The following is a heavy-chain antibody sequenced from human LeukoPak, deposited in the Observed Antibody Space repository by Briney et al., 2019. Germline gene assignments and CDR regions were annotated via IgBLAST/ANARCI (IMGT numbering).Heavy chain of an antibody. D-gene: IGHD2-2*01. CDR1: GYTFTSYY. Sequence: ASVKVSCKASGYTFTSYYMHWVRQAPGQGLEWMGIINSSGGSTSYAQKFQGRVTMTRDTSTSTVYMELSSLRSEDTAVYYCAVVVSDYYFDYWAREPWSPSPQ. CDR2: INSSGGST. V-gene: IGHV1-46*01. CDR3: AVVVSDYYFDY. J-gene: IGHJ4*02.